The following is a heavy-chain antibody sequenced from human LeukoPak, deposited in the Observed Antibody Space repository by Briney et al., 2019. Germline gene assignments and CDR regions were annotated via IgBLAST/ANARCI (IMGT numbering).Heavy chain of an antibody. CDR3: ARVSSGWSLYYFDY. J-gene: IGHJ4*02. D-gene: IGHD6-19*01. CDR1: GGSISSSSYY. CDR2: IYYSGST. Sequence: SETLSLTCTVSGGSISSSSYYWGWIRQPPGKGLEWIGSIYYSGSTYYNPSLKSRVTISVDTSKKQFSLKLSSVTAADTAVYYCARVSSGWSLYYFDYWGQGTLVTVSS. V-gene: IGHV4-39*01.